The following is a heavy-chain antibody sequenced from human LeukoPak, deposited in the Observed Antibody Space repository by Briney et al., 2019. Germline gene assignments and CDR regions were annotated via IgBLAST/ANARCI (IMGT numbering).Heavy chain of an antibody. J-gene: IGHJ3*02. CDR1: GGSISSGGYY. V-gene: IGHV4-31*03. CDR2: IYYSGST. CDR3: AREIEWLGDAFDI. D-gene: IGHD3-3*01. Sequence: SQTLSLTCTVSGGSISSGGYYWSWIRQHPGKGLEWIGYIYYSGSTYYNPSLKSRVTISVDTSKNQFSLKLSSVTAADTAVYYCAREIEWLGDAFDIWGQGTMVTVSS.